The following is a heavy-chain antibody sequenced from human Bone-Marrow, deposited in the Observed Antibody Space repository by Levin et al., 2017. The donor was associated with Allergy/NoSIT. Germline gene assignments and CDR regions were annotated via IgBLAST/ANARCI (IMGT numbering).Heavy chain of an antibody. CDR1: GDSINNTHHY. V-gene: IGHV4-61*02. CDR3: ARDESFNSWHVGWFDS. Sequence: LRLSCTVSGDSINNTHHYWSWIRQPAGKGLEWIGRMFAGGAATYNRSLRSRVTISIDTSKNQFSLKLTSVTAADTAAYCCARDESFNSWHVGWFDSWGQGTLVTVSS. D-gene: IGHD6-13*01. J-gene: IGHJ5*01. CDR2: MFAGGAA.